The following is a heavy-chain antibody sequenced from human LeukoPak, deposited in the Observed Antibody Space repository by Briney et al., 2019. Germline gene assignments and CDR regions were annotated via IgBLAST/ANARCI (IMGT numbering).Heavy chain of an antibody. CDR2: IYYSGST. D-gene: IGHD3-9*01. Sequence: SETLSLTCTVSGGSIIGYYWSWIRQPPGKGLEWIGYIYYSGSTNYNPSLKTRVTISVATSKNQFSLKLTSVTAADTAVYYCAARDYNILTGSDDYWGQGTLVTVSS. CDR3: AARDYNILTGSDDY. CDR1: GGSIIGYY. J-gene: IGHJ4*02. V-gene: IGHV4-59*04.